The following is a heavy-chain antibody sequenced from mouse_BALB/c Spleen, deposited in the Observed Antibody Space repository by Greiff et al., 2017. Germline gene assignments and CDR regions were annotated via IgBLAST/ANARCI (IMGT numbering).Heavy chain of an antibody. D-gene: IGHD2-1*01. CDR3: AKAPYGNYDYYAMDY. CDR2: IWAGGST. Sequence: QVQLKESGPGLVAPSQSLSITCTVSGFSLTSYGVHWVRQPPGKGLEWLGVIWAGGSTNYNSALMSRLSISKDNSKSQVFLKMNSLQTDDTAVYYVAKAPYGNYDYYAMDYWGQGTSVTVSS. V-gene: IGHV2-9*02. J-gene: IGHJ4*01. CDR1: GFSLTSYG.